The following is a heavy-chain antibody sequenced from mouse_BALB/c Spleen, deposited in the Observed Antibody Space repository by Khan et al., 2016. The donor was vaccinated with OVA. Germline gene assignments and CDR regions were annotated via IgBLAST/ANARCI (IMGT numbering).Heavy chain of an antibody. Sequence: VQLKQSGPELVKPGASVKISCKASGYSFTGYFMNWVMQSHGKSLEWIGRINPHIGETFYNQKFVGKATLTVDESSSTAHMELRSLASEDSAVYFFARKNGSDFDYWGQGTTLTVSS. CDR3: ARKNGSDFDY. J-gene: IGHJ2*01. CDR2: INPHIGET. CDR1: GYSFTGYF. D-gene: IGHD1-1*01. V-gene: IGHV1-20*02.